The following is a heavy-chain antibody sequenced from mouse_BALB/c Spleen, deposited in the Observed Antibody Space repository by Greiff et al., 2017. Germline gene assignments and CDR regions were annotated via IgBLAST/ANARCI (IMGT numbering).Heavy chain of an antibody. CDR2: ISYSGST. CDR1: GDSITSGY. V-gene: IGHV3-8*02. Sequence: EVQRVESGPSLVKPSQTLSLTCSVTGDSITSGYWNWIRKFPGNKLEYMGYISYSGSTYYNPSLKSRISITRDTSKNQYYLQLNSVTTEDTATYYCARLGSYGNYAWFAYWGQGTLVTVSA. CDR3: ARLGSYGNYAWFAY. J-gene: IGHJ3*01. D-gene: IGHD2-1*01.